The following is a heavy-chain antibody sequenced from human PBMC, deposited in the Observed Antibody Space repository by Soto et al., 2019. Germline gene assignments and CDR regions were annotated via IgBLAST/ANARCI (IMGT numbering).Heavy chain of an antibody. V-gene: IGHV3-43*01. Sequence: EVQLVESGGVVVQPGGSLRLSCAASGFTFDDYSMHWVRQTPGKGLEWISLIFWDGGTAYYADSVKGRFTTSRDNSKNTLYLQMNSLRSDDTALYYCAKSGGEYYVDYWGQGTLVTVSS. J-gene: IGHJ4*02. D-gene: IGHD2-21*01. CDR3: AKSGGEYYVDY. CDR2: IFWDGGTA. CDR1: GFTFDDYS.